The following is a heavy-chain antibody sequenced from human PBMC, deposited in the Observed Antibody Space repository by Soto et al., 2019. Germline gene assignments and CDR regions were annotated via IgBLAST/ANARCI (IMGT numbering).Heavy chain of an antibody. D-gene: IGHD2-15*01. Sequence: GGSLRLSCATSGFTFHDHGMSWVRQAPGKGLDWVGFIRSSRYGATTDYAASVKGRFFISRDDSKSIAFLQMNNLETEDTAVYYCYSANSHFDYWGQGALVTVSS. CDR2: IRSSRYGATT. V-gene: IGHV3-49*04. CDR3: YSANSHFDY. CDR1: GFTFHDHG. J-gene: IGHJ4*02.